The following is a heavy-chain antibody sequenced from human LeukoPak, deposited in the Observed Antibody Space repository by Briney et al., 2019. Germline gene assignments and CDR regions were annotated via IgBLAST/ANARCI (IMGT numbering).Heavy chain of an antibody. V-gene: IGHV6-1*01. D-gene: IGHD3-10*01. Sequence: SQTLSLTCAISGDSVSSNSAAWNWIRQSPSRGLEWLGRTYYRSKWYNDYAVSVKSRITINPDTSKNQFSLKLSSVTAADTAVYYCARLFSGSYYSDYWGQGTLVTVSS. CDR1: GDSVSSNSAA. CDR2: TYYRSKWYN. CDR3: ARLFSGSYYSDY. J-gene: IGHJ4*02.